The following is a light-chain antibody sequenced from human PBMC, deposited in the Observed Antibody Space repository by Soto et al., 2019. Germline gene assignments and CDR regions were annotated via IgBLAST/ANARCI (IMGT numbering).Light chain of an antibody. Sequence: QSVLTQPASVSGSPGQSITISCTGTSSDVGGYNYVSWYQQLPGKAPKLLIYDVSHRPSWVSDRFSGSKSGNTASLTISGLQAEDEGDYYCNSYTSSSTLYVFGTGTKVTVL. CDR2: DVS. CDR3: NSYTSSSTLYV. V-gene: IGLV2-14*01. J-gene: IGLJ1*01. CDR1: SSDVGGYNY.